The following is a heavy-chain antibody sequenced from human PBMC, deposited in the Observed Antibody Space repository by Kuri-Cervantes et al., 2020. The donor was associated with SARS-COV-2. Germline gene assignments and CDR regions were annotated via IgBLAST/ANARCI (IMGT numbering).Heavy chain of an antibody. V-gene: IGHV4-34*01. CDR2: INNSGST. CDR3: AAKWCPNQKRTSCYNDY. J-gene: IGHJ4*02. CDR1: GGSFSGNY. D-gene: IGHD2-2*01. Sequence: SETLSLTCAVYGGSFSGNYWSWSRQPPGKELGWIGEINNSGSTNYNPSPKSRVTISVDTSKNQFSLKLSSVTATDTAVYYCAAKWCPNQKRTSCYNDYWGQGTLVTVSS.